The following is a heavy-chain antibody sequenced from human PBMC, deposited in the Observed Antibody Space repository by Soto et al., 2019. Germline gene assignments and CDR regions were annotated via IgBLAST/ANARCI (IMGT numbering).Heavy chain of an antibody. V-gene: IGHV1-2*02. Sequence: ASVKVSCKASGYTFTGFYMHWVRQAPGPGLEWMGWINSDDGGTNYALKFQGRVTMTRDTSISSAYMELSSLRSDDTAVYYCARADDYYYGSGSLWGQGTPVTVSS. J-gene: IGHJ4*02. CDR1: GYTFTGFY. D-gene: IGHD3-10*01. CDR3: ARADDYYYGSGSL. CDR2: INSDDGGT.